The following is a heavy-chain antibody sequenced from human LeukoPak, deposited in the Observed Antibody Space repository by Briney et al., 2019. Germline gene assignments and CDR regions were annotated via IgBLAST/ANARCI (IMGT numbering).Heavy chain of an antibody. CDR1: GFTFSTYD. CDR3: VRGGRLCRWCICYPALDH. CDR2: IGTAGDP. D-gene: IGHD2-8*02. Sequence: GGSLRLSCAASGFTFSTYDMHWVRQGAGKGLEWVSGIGTAGDPYYPDSVKGRFTISRENAKNSLFLQINSLRGGDTAVYYCVRGGRLCRWCICYPALDHWGQGTLVTVSS. V-gene: IGHV3-13*05. J-gene: IGHJ4*02.